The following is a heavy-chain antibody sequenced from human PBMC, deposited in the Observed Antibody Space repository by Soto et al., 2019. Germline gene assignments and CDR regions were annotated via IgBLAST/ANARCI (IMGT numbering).Heavy chain of an antibody. J-gene: IGHJ4*02. CDR1: GGSMSSGDYH. D-gene: IGHD3-9*01. CDR2: VYPSGHT. V-gene: IGHV4-31*03. Sequence: SETLSLTCTVSGGSMSSGDYHWSWFRQHPGKGLEWIGYVYPSGHTDYNPSLKSRVSISLDTSKNQFSLEMRSVTAADTAVYYCAREFYNILTGYYNDYWGQGTLVT. CDR3: AREFYNILTGYYNDY.